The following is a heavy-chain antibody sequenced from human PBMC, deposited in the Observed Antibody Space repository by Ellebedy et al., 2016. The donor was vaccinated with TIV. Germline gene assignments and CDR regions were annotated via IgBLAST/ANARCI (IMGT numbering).Heavy chain of an antibody. V-gene: IGHV3-33*01. Sequence: GGSLRLSXAASGFTFSSYGMHWVRQAPGKGLEWVAVIWYDGSNKYYADSVKGRFTISRDNSKNTLYLQMNSLRAEDTAVYYCARDRYCTNGVCLTDYYYYYGMDVWGQGTTVTVSS. D-gene: IGHD2-8*01. CDR2: IWYDGSNK. CDR3: ARDRYCTNGVCLTDYYYYYGMDV. CDR1: GFTFSSYG. J-gene: IGHJ6*02.